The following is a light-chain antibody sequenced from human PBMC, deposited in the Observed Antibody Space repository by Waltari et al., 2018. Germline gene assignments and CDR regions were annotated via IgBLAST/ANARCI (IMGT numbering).Light chain of an antibody. CDR2: GTS. CDR3: QQSYLTWT. V-gene: IGKV3-15*01. J-gene: IGKJ1*01. CDR1: QGISSN. Sequence: DMVMTQSPATLSLSPGDRATLSCRASQGISSNLAWYQHRPGQAPRRLMYGTSTRATGIPARFSGSGSGTDFTLTITSLQPEDFATYYCQQSYLTWTFGQGTKVDVK.